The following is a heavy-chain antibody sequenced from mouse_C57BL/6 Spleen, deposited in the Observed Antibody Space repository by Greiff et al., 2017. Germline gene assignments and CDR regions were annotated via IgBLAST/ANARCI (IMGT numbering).Heavy chain of an antibody. J-gene: IGHJ4*01. CDR1: GYTFTSYW. V-gene: IGHV1-53*01. Sequence: VQLQQPGTELVKPGASVKLSCKASGYTFTSYWMHWVKQRPGQGLEWIGNINPSNGGTNYNEKFKSKATLTVDKSSSTAYMQLSSLTSEDSAVYYCASSVITTVVDYYAMDYWGQGTSVTVSS. CDR2: INPSNGGT. D-gene: IGHD1-1*01. CDR3: ASSVITTVVDYYAMDY.